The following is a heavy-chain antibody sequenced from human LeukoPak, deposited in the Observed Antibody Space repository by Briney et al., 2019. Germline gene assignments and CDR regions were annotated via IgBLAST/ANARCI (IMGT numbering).Heavy chain of an antibody. CDR2: INAGNGNT. CDR1: GYTFTSYA. Sequence: ASVKVSCKASGYTFTSYAMHWVRQAPGQRLEWMGWINAGNGNTKYSLKFQGRVTITRDTSASTAYMELSSLRSEDTAVYYCARRVGDSVTGYYFDYWGQGTLVTVSS. D-gene: IGHD3-9*01. V-gene: IGHV1-3*01. CDR3: ARRVGDSVTGYYFDY. J-gene: IGHJ4*02.